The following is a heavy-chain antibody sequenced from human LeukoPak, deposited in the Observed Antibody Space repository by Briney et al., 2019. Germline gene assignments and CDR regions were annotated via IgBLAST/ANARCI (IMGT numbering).Heavy chain of an antibody. CDR1: GFTFSSYS. V-gene: IGHV3-21*01. CDR2: ISSSSSYI. Sequence: RGSLRLSCAASGFTFSSYSMNWVRQAPGKGLEWVSSISSSSSYIYYADSVKGRFTISRDNAKNSLYLQMNSLRAEDTAVYYCARGDIVVVPPLDDWGQGTLVTVSS. D-gene: IGHD2-2*01. CDR3: ARGDIVVVPPLDD. J-gene: IGHJ4*02.